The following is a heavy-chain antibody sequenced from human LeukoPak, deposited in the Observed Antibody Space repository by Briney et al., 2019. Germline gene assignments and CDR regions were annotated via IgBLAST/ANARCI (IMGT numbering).Heavy chain of an antibody. V-gene: IGHV3-48*03. J-gene: IGHJ6*04. CDR1: GFTFSSYG. D-gene: IGHD3-10*02. Sequence: GGSLRLSCAASGFTFSSYGMHWVRQAPGKGLEWVSYISSSGSTIYYADSVKGRFTISRDNAKNSLYLQMNSLRAEDTAVYYCAELGITMIGGVWGKGTTVIISS. CDR3: AELGITMIGGV. CDR2: ISSSGSTI.